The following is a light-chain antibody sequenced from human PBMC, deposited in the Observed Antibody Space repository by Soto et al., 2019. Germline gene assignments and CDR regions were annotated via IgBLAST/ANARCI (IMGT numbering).Light chain of an antibody. CDR2: WAT. Sequence: DFVMTQSPDSLAVSLGERATINCKSSRSLLYSGNNKNYLAWYQQKPRQPPKLLIYWATTRESGVPDRFSGSGAGTHFTLTINNMQADDVAVYYCQQYYTSWTFGQGTKVDIK. V-gene: IGKV4-1*01. CDR1: RSLLYSGNNKNY. CDR3: QQYYTSWT. J-gene: IGKJ1*01.